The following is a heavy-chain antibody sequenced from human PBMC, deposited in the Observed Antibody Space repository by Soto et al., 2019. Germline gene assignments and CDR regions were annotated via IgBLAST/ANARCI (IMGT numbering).Heavy chain of an antibody. CDR3: ASASLQYYYDSSGVGY. CDR1: GFTFSSYG. Sequence: GGSLRLSCAASGFTFSSYGMHWVRQAPGKGLEWVAVIWYDGSNKYYADSVKGRFTISRDNSKNTLYLQMNSLRAEDTAVYYCASASLQYYYDSSGVGYWGQGTLVTVSS. J-gene: IGHJ4*02. D-gene: IGHD3-22*01. V-gene: IGHV3-33*01. CDR2: IWYDGSNK.